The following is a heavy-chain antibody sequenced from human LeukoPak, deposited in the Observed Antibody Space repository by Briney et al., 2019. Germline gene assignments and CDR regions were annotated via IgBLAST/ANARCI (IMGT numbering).Heavy chain of an antibody. CDR3: AREWGHYYDA. CDR1: GYSFTTYG. Sequence: GASVKVSCKASGYSFTTYGITWVRQAPGQGLEWMGWVSPYNGNTNYTQHLQGRVTMTTDTSTTTAYMELRSLRSDDTAIYYCAREWGHYYDAWGQGTMVTVSS. V-gene: IGHV1-18*01. D-gene: IGHD3-22*01. CDR2: VSPYNGNT. J-gene: IGHJ3*01.